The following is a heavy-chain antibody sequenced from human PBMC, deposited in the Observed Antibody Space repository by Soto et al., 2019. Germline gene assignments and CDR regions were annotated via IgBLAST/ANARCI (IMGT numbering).Heavy chain of an antibody. V-gene: IGHV1-8*01. Sequence: QVQLVQSGAEVKKPGASVKVSCNASGYSFTSYEINWVRQATGQGLEWLGWMNPDRGNTGYGEKFQGRITMTRNTAISTAYIELSSLRYEVKAVYYRATWTELGDYWGQGTLVTVSS. D-gene: IGHD7-27*01. J-gene: IGHJ4*02. CDR1: GYSFTSYE. CDR2: MNPDRGNT. CDR3: ATWTELGDY.